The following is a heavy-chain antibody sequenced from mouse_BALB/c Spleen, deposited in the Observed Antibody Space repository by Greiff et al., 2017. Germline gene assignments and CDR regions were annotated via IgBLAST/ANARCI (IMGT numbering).Heavy chain of an antibody. D-gene: IGHD2-14*01. CDR1: GYTFTDYW. CDR2: IDTSDSYT. Sequence: VQLQQPGAELVMPGASVKMSCKASGYTFTDYWMHWVKQRPGQGLEWIGAIDTSDSYTSYNQKFKGKATLTVDESSNTAYLQLSSLTSEDTAVYYCNAGDYYRYDGYAMDYWGQGTSVTVSS. CDR3: NAGDYYRYDGYAMDY. J-gene: IGHJ4*01. V-gene: IGHV1-69*01.